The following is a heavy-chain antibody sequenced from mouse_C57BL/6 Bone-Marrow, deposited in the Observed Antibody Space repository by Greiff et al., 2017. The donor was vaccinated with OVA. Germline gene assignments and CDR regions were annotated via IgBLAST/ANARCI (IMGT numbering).Heavy chain of an antibody. D-gene: IGHD1-1*01. V-gene: IGHV7-3*01. Sequence: EVMLVESGGGLVQPGDSLSLSCAASGFTFTNYCMSWVRQPPGKALEWLAFIRNKPNGSTTEYSASVKGRFTISRDTSQSILYLQMNALRAEDSATYYCARYKGRVAVDYFDYWGQGTALTVSS. CDR2: IRNKPNGSTT. CDR1: GFTFTNYC. J-gene: IGHJ2*01. CDR3: ARYKGRVAVDYFDY.